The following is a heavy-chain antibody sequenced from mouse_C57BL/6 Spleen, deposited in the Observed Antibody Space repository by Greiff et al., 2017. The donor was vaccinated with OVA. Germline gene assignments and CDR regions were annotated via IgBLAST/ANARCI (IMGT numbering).Heavy chain of an antibody. CDR3: AREGYYGSIFYFDY. CDR2: INPSNGGT. V-gene: IGHV1-53*01. D-gene: IGHD1-1*01. CDR1: GYTFTSYW. Sequence: QVQLKQPGPELVKPGASVKLSCKASGYTFTSYWMHWVKQRPGQGLEWIGNINPSNGGTNYNEKFKSKATLTVDKSSSTAYMQLSSLTSEDSAVYYCAREGYYGSIFYFDYWGQGTTLTVSS. J-gene: IGHJ2*01.